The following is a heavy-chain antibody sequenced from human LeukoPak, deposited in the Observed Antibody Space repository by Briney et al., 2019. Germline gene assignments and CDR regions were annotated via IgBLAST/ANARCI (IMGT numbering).Heavy chain of an antibody. Sequence: GGSLRLSCAASGFTFSSYSMNWVRQAPGKGLEWVSYISSSSSTIYYADSVKGRSTISRDNAKNSLYLQMNSLRAEDTAVYYCARDQPPDPYYYDSSGYANWGQGTLVTVSS. V-gene: IGHV3-48*04. J-gene: IGHJ4*02. D-gene: IGHD3-22*01. CDR1: GFTFSSYS. CDR3: ARDQPPDPYYYDSSGYAN. CDR2: ISSSSSTI.